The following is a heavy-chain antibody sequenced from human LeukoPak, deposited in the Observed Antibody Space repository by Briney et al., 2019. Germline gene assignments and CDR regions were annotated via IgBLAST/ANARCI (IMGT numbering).Heavy chain of an antibody. V-gene: IGHV3-49*04. CDR1: GFTFGDYA. J-gene: IGHJ4*02. Sequence: PGRSLRLSCTASGFTFGDYAMSWVRQAPGKGLEWVGFIRSKAYGGTTEYAASVKGRFTISRDDSKSIAYLQMNSLKTEDTAAYYCKVDKRDDYSNLPEDYWGQGTLVTVSS. CDR3: KVDKRDDYSNLPEDY. CDR2: IRSKAYGGTT. D-gene: IGHD4-11*01.